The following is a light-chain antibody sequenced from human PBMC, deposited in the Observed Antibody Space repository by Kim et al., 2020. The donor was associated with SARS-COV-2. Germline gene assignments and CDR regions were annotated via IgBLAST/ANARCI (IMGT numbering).Light chain of an antibody. CDR3: QQYGSSLTWT. CDR2: GAS. Sequence: PGERATLSCRASQSVGSSYLAWYQQKPGQAPRLLIYGASSRATGIPDRFSGSGSGTDFTLTISRLEPEDFAVYYCQQYGSSLTWTFGQGTKVDIK. CDR1: QSVGSSY. V-gene: IGKV3-20*01. J-gene: IGKJ1*01.